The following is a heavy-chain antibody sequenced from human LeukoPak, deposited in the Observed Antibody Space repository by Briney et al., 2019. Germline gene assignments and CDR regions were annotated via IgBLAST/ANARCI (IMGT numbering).Heavy chain of an antibody. J-gene: IGHJ6*03. D-gene: IGHD3-10*02. CDR2: IYYSGST. Sequence: SETLSLTCTVSGGSISSYYWSWLRQPPGKGLEWIGYIYYSGSTNYNPSLKSRVTISVDTSKNQFSLKLSSVTAADTAVYYCARVPLVRDYYYVDVWGKGTTVTVSS. CDR1: GGSISSYY. CDR3: ARVPLVRDYYYVDV. V-gene: IGHV4-59*01.